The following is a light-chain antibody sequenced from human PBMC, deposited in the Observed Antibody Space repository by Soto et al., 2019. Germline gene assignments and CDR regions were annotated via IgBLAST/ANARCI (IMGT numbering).Light chain of an antibody. CDR1: SSNIANNY. Sequence: QSVLTQPPSVSAAPGQKVTISCSGSSSNIANNYVSWFQQLPGTAPKLLIYDNNQRLSGIPDRFSGSKSGTSATLAITGLQTGDEADYYCGTWDSRMSAYVFGTGTKVTVL. V-gene: IGLV1-51*01. J-gene: IGLJ1*01. CDR3: GTWDSRMSAYV. CDR2: DNN.